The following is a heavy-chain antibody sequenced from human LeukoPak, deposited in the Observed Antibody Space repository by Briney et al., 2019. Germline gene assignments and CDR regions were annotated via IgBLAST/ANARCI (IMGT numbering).Heavy chain of an antibody. CDR1: GGSFSGHY. CDR2: INHSGST. CDR3: ARLRAVTRGSSWLQVRRRFDY. Sequence: PSETLSLTCAVYGGSFSGHYWSWIRQPPGKGLEWIGEINHSGSTNYNPSLKSRVTISVDTSKNQFSLKLSSVTAADTAVYYCARLRAVTRGSSWLQVRRRFDYWGQGTLVTVSS. D-gene: IGHD6-13*01. V-gene: IGHV4-34*01. J-gene: IGHJ4*02.